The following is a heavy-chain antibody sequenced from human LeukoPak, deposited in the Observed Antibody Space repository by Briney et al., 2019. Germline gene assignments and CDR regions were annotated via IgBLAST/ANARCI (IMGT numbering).Heavy chain of an antibody. V-gene: IGHV3-49*04. CDR3: TRKYSTGWYFR. CDR1: GVTFGDDA. J-gene: IGHJ4*02. Sequence: PRRSLRLSCTASGVTFGDDAMSWVRQAPGKGLEWIAFIRSKAYGGTAEYAASVKGRFTISRDDSKGIAYLQMNSLKTEDTAVYYCTRKYSTGWYFRWGQGTLVTVSS. CDR2: IRSKAYGGTA. D-gene: IGHD6-19*01.